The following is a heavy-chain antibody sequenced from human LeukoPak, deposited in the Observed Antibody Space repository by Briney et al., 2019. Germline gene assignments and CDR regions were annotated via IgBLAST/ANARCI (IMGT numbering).Heavy chain of an antibody. J-gene: IGHJ6*02. V-gene: IGHV3-30*18. CDR2: ISYDGSNK. D-gene: IGHD6-13*01. CDR3: AKEPRSSTVYYYYGMDV. Sequence: GGSLRLSCAASGFTFSSYGMHWVRQAPGKGLEWVAVISYDGSNKYYADSVKGRFTISRANSKNTLYLQMNSLRAEDTAVYYCAKEPRSSTVYYYYGMDVWGQGTTVTVSS. CDR1: GFTFSSYG.